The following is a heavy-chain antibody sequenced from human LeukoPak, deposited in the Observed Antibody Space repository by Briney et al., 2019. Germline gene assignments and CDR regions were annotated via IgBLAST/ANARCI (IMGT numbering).Heavy chain of an antibody. CDR1: GFTFSNYG. V-gene: IGHV3-30*02. CDR3: AVRDCTATRCFGNNYYYMDV. Sequence: GGSLRLSCAASGFTFSNYGMHWVRQAPGKGLEWVAFIRKDGSNKNYAESVKGRFTISRDDSKNTLYLQMNSLRAEDTAVYYCAVRDCTATRCFGNNYYYMDVWGKGTTVTVSS. CDR2: IRKDGSNK. J-gene: IGHJ6*03. D-gene: IGHD2-2*01.